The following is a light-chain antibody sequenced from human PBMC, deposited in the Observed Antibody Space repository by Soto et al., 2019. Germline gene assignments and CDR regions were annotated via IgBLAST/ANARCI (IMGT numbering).Light chain of an antibody. Sequence: QSALTQPASVSGSPGQSITISCTGTSSDIGTYNYVSWYQQYPGKAPKLIIYEVNNRPSGVSNRFSASKSGNTASLTISGLQVADEADYYCTSYTSSSTPYVFGSGTKLTVL. J-gene: IGLJ1*01. CDR2: EVN. CDR3: TSYTSSSTPYV. CDR1: SSDIGTYNY. V-gene: IGLV2-14*01.